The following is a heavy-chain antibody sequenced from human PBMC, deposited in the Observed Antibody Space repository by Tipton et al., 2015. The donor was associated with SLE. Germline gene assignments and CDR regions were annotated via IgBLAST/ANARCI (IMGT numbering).Heavy chain of an antibody. V-gene: IGHV4-4*02. J-gene: IGHJ4*02. CDR2: IYESGST. Sequence: TLSLTCAFSGGSISGNYWWSWVRQPPGKGLEWIGEIYESGSTKYNPSVKSRVTISVDKSKNQFSLKVISVTAADTAVYYCARGGLTPGYFDSWGQGTLVTVSS. D-gene: IGHD2-15*01. CDR3: ARGGLTPGYFDS. CDR1: GGSISGNYW.